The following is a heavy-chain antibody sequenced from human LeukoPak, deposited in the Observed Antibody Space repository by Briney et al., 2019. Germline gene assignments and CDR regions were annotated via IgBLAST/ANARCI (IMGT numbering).Heavy chain of an antibody. Sequence: PGGSLRLSCAASGFTFSDYYMSWIRQAPGKGLEWVSYISSSGSTIYYADSVKGRFTISRDNAKNSLYLQMNNLRVEDTAVYYCARESPQYNWNDGYYYYYMDVWGKGTTVTVSS. J-gene: IGHJ6*03. CDR2: ISSSGSTI. D-gene: IGHD1-1*01. V-gene: IGHV3-11*01. CDR3: ARESPQYNWNDGYYYYYMDV. CDR1: GFTFSDYY.